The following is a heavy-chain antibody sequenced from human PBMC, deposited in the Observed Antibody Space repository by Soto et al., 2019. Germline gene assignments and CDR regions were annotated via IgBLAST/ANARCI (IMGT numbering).Heavy chain of an antibody. CDR1: GGSINNHY. J-gene: IGHJ6*02. Sequence: SETLSLTSTISGGSINNHYWSWIRQPPGKGLEWIGYIYYTGSTNYNPSLESRVSLSFDAYKNLVSLPTRRFSDVKGWIQNIYCDYYGIDDWGQGTTVTVSS. V-gene: IGHV4-59*03. D-gene: IGHD5-18*01. CDR2: IYYTGST. CDR3: YCDYYGIDD.